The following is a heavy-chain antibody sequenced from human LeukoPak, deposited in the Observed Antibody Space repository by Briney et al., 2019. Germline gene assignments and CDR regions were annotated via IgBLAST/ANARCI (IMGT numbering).Heavy chain of an antibody. Sequence: SETLSLTCAVSGGSISSGNWWSWVRQPPGKGLEWIGEIYHSGSTNYNPSLKSRVTISVDKSKNQFSLKLSSVTAADTAVYYCARAKKYCSSTSCYAGGRFDPWGQGTLVTVSS. CDR3: ARAKKYCSSTSCYAGGRFDP. J-gene: IGHJ5*02. V-gene: IGHV4-4*02. CDR1: GGSISSGNW. D-gene: IGHD2-2*01. CDR2: IYHSGST.